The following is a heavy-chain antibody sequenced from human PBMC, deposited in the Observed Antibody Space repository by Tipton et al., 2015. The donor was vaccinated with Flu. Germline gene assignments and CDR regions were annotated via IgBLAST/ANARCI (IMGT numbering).Heavy chain of an antibody. J-gene: IGHJ4*02. CDR1: GFTFSSYW. CDR3: ARQIGGGDCY. D-gene: IGHD2-21*01. Sequence: SLRLSCAASGFTFSSYWMTWVRQAPGKGLEWVANINQDGSVKYYVDSLKGRFTISRDNAKNSVYLQMNSLRAEDTAVYYCARQIGGGDCYWGQGTLVTVSS. CDR2: INQDGSVK. V-gene: IGHV3-7*03.